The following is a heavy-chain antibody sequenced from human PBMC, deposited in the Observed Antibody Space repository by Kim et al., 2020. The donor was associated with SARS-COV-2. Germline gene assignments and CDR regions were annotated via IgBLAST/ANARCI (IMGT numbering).Heavy chain of an antibody. Sequence: SETLSLTCTVSGGSISSYYCSWIRQPPGKGLEWIWYIYYSGSTNYNPSLKPLVTISVDTSKNQFSLNLSPVTAADTAVYYCARGALELFGVVGWFDPWGQGTLVTVSS. V-gene: IGHV4-59*13. D-gene: IGHD3-3*01. CDR1: GGSISSYY. CDR3: ARGALELFGVVGWFDP. J-gene: IGHJ5*02. CDR2: IYYSGST.